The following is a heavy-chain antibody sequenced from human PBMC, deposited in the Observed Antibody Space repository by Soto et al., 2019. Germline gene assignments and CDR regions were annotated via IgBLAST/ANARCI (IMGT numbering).Heavy chain of an antibody. CDR1: GYTFTSYY. CDR2: INPSGGST. J-gene: IGHJ4*02. D-gene: IGHD2-15*01. CDR3: ARDGCSGGSCQQTPLDY. V-gene: IGHV1-46*03. Sequence: ASVKVSCKASGYTFTSYYMHWVRQAPGQGLEWMGIINPSGGSTSYAQKFQGRVTMTRDTSTSTVYMELSSLRSEDTAVYYCARDGCSGGSCQQTPLDYWGQGTLVTVSS.